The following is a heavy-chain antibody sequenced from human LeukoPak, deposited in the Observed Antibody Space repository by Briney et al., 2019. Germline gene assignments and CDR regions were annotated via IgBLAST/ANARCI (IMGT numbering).Heavy chain of an antibody. CDR2: IKQDGSEK. V-gene: IGHV3-7*01. J-gene: IGHJ6*04. CDR3: AELGITMIGGV. Sequence: PGGSLRLSCAASGFTFNHYGLSWVRQAPGKGLEWVANIKQDGSEKYYVDSVKGRFTISRDNAKNSLYLQMNSLRAEDTAVYYCAELGITMIGGVWGKGTTVTISS. CDR1: GFTFNHYG. D-gene: IGHD3-10*02.